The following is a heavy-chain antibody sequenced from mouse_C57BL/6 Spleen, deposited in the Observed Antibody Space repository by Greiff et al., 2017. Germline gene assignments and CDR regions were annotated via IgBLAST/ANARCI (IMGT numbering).Heavy chain of an antibody. CDR3: ARDRDGYYWFAY. J-gene: IGHJ3*01. Sequence: VQLQQPGAELVKPGASVKMSCKASGYTFTSYWITWVKQRPGQGLEWIGDIYPGSGSTNYNEKFKSKATLTVDTSSSTAYMQLSSLTSEDSAVYYYARDRDGYYWFAYWGQGTLVTVSA. V-gene: IGHV1-55*01. CDR1: GYTFTSYW. D-gene: IGHD2-3*01. CDR2: IYPGSGST.